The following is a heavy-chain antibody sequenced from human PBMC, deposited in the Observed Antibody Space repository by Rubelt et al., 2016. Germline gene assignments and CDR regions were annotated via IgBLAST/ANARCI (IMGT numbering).Heavy chain of an antibody. CDR3: ARHDTGSFLFDF. J-gene: IGHJ4*02. CDR2: IDHRGNT. D-gene: IGHD1-26*01. Sequence: QVQLQQWGAGLVKPSETLSLTCAVYGGSFSGYSWTWIRQPPGKGLEWLGEIDHRGNTDYIPSRKSRVSISVDTSKKHISLKMSSVTAADTAVYYGARHDTGSFLFDFWGQGTPVTVSS. V-gene: IGHV4-34*01. CDR1: GGSFSGYS.